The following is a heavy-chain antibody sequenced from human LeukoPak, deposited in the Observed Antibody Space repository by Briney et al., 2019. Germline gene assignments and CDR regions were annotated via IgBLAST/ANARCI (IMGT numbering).Heavy chain of an antibody. CDR1: GVSISSYY. CDR3: ARGSGTFFDY. Sequence: SETLSLTCTVSGVSISSYYWSWIRQSPGKGLEWIGYISSSGSTNYNPSLKSRVTIPVDTSRNQFSLKLSSVTAADTAVYYCARGSGTFFDYWGQGNLVTVSS. J-gene: IGHJ4*02. CDR2: ISSSGST. D-gene: IGHD3-10*01. V-gene: IGHV4-4*09.